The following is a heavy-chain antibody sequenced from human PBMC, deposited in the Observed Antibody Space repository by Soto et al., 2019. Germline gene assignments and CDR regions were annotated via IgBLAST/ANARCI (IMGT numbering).Heavy chain of an antibody. D-gene: IGHD3-10*01. CDR1: GGTFSSYA. CDR2: IIPIFGTA. Sequence: SVKVSCKASGGTFSSYAISWVRQAPGQGLEWMGGIIPIFGTANYAQKFQGRVTITADESTSTAYMELSSLRSEDTAVYYCASRPHYYGSGSYYYYYGMDVWGQGTTVTVSS. V-gene: IGHV1-69*13. CDR3: ASRPHYYGSGSYYYYYGMDV. J-gene: IGHJ6*02.